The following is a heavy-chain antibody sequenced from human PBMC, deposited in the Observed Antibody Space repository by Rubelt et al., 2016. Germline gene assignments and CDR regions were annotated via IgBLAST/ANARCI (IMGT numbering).Heavy chain of an antibody. J-gene: IGHJ4*02. Sequence: QVQLVQSGAEVKKPGASVKVSCKASGYTFTGHYMHWVRQAPGQGLEWMGWINPNSGDTKYAQKFQGWVTMTRDTSISTAYMELSRLKSDDTAVYYCARDLYSGSYSGLYYFDYWGQGTLVTVSS. V-gene: IGHV1-2*04. CDR3: ARDLYSGSYSGLYYFDY. CDR2: INPNSGDT. D-gene: IGHD1-26*01. CDR1: GYTFTGHY.